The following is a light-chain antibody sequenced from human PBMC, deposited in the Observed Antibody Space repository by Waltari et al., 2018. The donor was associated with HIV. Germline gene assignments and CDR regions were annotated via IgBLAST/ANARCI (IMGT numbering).Light chain of an antibody. CDR3: AAWDDSLNAWV. CDR2: SNN. Sequence: QSVLTQPPSASGTPGQRVSISCSESRPNTGSKIVNCYQHLPGTAPKLLIYSNNQRPSGVPDRFSGSKSGTSASLAISGLQSEDEADYYCAAWDDSLNAWVFGGGTKLTVL. CDR1: RPNTGSKI. J-gene: IGLJ3*02. V-gene: IGLV1-44*01.